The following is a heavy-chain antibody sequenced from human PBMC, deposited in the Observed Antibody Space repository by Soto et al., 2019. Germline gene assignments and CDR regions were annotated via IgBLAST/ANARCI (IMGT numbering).Heavy chain of an antibody. V-gene: IGHV3-9*01. CDR3: AKSTGGTANGMDV. J-gene: IGHJ6*02. D-gene: IGHD2-8*02. CDR2: ISWNSGTI. Sequence: EVQLVESGGGLVQPGRSLRLSCAASGFMFDNYAMHWVRQAPGKGLEWVSGISWNSGTIGYADSVKGRFTISRDNAKNGLYLQMNSLRAEDTALYYCAKSTGGTANGMDVWGQGTTVTVSS. CDR1: GFMFDNYA.